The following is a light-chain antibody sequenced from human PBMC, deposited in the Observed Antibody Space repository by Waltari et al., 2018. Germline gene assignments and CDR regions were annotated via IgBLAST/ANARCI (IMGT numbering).Light chain of an antibody. Sequence: DTVLTQSPATLSLSPGERATLPCRASQSVANYLAWDQQKPGQAPRLLIYDVSNRATDIPARFSGSGFATDFTLTISDLKPEDIAVYYCQQRNKWPVTFGGGTKVEIK. J-gene: IGKJ4*01. CDR3: QQRNKWPVT. V-gene: IGKV3-11*01. CDR2: DVS. CDR1: QSVANY.